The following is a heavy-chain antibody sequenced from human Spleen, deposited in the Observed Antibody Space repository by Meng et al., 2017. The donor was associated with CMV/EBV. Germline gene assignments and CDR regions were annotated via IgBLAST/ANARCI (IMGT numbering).Heavy chain of an antibody. CDR3: ARVKGTTGPAYYFDF. CDR1: DYSITSGYC. CDR2: IYHSGTT. J-gene: IGHJ4*02. V-gene: IGHV4-38-2*02. D-gene: IGHD2-8*02. Sequence: GSLRLSCTVSDYSITSGYCWGWIRQPPGKGLEWIASIYHSGTTYYNPSLRSRATISVDTSNSQFSLRLSSVTAADTAVYYCARVKGTTGPAYYFDFWGQGMLVTVSS.